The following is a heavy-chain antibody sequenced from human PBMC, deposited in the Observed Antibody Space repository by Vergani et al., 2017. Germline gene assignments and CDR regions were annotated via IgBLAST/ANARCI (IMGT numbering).Heavy chain of an antibody. J-gene: IGHJ4*02. CDR2: IYSTGST. Sequence: QVQLQESGPGLVKPSQTLSLTCSVSGDSISSGVYYWNWIRQHPGKGLEWIGYIYSTGSTHHNPSLRRRINMSVDTSKNQFSLKLNSVTAADTALYYCARMGGYDEGDAFRIGYFDSWPGNPGDRLL. D-gene: IGHD3-22*01. V-gene: IGHV4-31*03. CDR1: GDSISSGVYY. CDR3: ARMGGYDEGDAFRIGYFDS.